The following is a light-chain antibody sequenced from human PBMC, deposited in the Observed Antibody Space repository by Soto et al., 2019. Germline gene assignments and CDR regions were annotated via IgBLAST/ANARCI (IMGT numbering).Light chain of an antibody. CDR1: QSVSSSY. V-gene: IGKV3-20*01. CDR2: GAS. J-gene: IGKJ2*01. CDR3: QQYGSSPPNT. Sequence: EIVLTQSPGTLSLSPGERATLSCRASQSVSSSYLAWYQQKPGQAPRLLIYGASSRATGIPDRFSGSGSGTDFTLTISILEPEDFAVYYCQQYGSSPPNTIGQGTNLEIK.